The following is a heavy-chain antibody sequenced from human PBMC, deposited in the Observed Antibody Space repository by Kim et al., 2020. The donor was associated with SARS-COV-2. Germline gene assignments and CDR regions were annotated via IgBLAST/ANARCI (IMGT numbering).Heavy chain of an antibody. J-gene: IGHJ4*02. D-gene: IGHD1-7*01. V-gene: IGHV3-74*01. CDR3: ARAGELIPDF. Sequence: GGSLRLSCAASGFTFSSYWSYWMHWVRQAPGKGLVWVSHINSDGSVTNYADSVKGRFTISRDNAKNTLYLQMNSLRSEDTAMYYCARAGELIPDFWGQGT. CDR2: INSDGSVT. CDR1: GFTFSSYWSYW.